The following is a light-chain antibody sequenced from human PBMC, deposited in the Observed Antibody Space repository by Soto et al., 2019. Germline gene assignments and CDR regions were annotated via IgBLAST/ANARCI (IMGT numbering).Light chain of an antibody. CDR2: GAS. CDR1: QSLNNN. Sequence: EIVMTQSPATLSVSPGERATLSCRASQSLNNNLAWYQQKPGQAPSLLIYGASTRATGIPARFRGSGSGTEFTLTISSLQSEDFAVYYCQQYSNWPYTFGQGTKLEIK. V-gene: IGKV3-15*01. CDR3: QQYSNWPYT. J-gene: IGKJ2*01.